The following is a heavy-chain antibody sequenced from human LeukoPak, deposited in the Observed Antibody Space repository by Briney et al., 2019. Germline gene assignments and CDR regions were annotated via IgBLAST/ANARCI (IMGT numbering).Heavy chain of an antibody. CDR1: GYTFTSYY. D-gene: IGHD5-12*01. CDR2: INPSGGST. CDR3: ARDLEGIHVATTFLDY. V-gene: IGHV1-46*01. Sequence: ASVKVSCKASGYTFTSYYMHWVRQAPGQGLEWMGIINPSGGSTSYAQKFQGRVTMTRDMSTSTVYMELSSLRSEDTAVYYCARDLEGIHVATTFLDYWGQGTLVAVSS. J-gene: IGHJ4*02.